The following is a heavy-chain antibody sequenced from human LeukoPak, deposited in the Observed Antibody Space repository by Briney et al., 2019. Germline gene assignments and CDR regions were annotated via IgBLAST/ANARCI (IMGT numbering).Heavy chain of an antibody. V-gene: IGHV3-7*01. CDR2: IKQDGSEK. CDR1: GFTFSSYW. D-gene: IGHD4-17*01. J-gene: IGHJ4*02. CDR3: ARAIGDYGPRYYFDY. Sequence: PGGSLRLSCAASGFTFSSYWMSWVRQAPGKGLEWVANIKQDGSEKYYVDSVKGRFTISRDNAKNSLYLQMNSLRAEDTAVYYCARAIGDYGPRYYFDYWGQGTLVTVSS.